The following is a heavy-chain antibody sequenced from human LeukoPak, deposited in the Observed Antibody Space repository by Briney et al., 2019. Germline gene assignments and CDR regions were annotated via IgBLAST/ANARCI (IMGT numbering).Heavy chain of an antibody. CDR1: GGSFSGYY. J-gene: IGHJ4*02. D-gene: IGHD3-22*01. V-gene: IGHV4-34*01. CDR2: INHSGST. Sequence: SETLSLTCAVYGGSFSGYYWSWIRQPPGKGLEWIGEINHSGSTNYNPSLKSRVTISVDTSKNQFSLKLSSVTAADTAVYYCARENGYDSSGYYMGFDYWGQGTLVTVSS. CDR3: ARENGYDSSGYYMGFDY.